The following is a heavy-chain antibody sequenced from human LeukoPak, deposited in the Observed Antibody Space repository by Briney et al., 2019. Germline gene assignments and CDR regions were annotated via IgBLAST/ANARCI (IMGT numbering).Heavy chain of an antibody. CDR1: GGTFSSYA. CDR2: IIPIFGTA. J-gene: IGHJ4*02. Sequence: SVKVSCKASGGTFSSYAISWVRQAPGQGLEWMGGIIPIFGTANYAQKFQGGVTITTDESTSTAYMELSSLRSEDTAVYYCASRAGYGGNSGHLFDYWGQGTLVTVSS. V-gene: IGHV1-69*05. D-gene: IGHD4-23*01. CDR3: ASRAGYGGNSGHLFDY.